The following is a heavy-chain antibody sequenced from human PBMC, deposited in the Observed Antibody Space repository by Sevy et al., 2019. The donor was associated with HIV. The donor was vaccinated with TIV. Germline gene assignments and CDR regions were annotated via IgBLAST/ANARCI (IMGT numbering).Heavy chain of an antibody. V-gene: IGHV4-59*01. CDR1: GGSINNYF. D-gene: IGHD5-18*01. CDR2: IYYSGST. J-gene: IGHJ6*02. Sequence: SETLSRTCTGSGGSINNYFWSWIRQPPGKGLEWIGYIYYSGSTNYNPSLKSRVTISVDTSKNQFYLKLSSVTAAHTAVYYCASSTVDTAMAVYYYYGMDVWGQGTTVTVSS. CDR3: ASSTVDTAMAVYYYYGMDV.